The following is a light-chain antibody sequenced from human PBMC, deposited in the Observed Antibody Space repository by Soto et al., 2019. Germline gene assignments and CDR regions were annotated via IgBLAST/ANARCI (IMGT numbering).Light chain of an antibody. CDR3: QSYDSSLRSYV. V-gene: IGLV1-40*01. Sequence: QYVLTQPPSVSGAPGQRVTISCTGSSSNIGAGYDVHWYQQLPGRAPKVLIYGNSNRPSGVPNRCSGSKSGTSASLAITGLQAEDVADYYCQSYDSSLRSYVFGTGTKVTVL. CDR1: SSNIGAGYD. CDR2: GNS. J-gene: IGLJ1*01.